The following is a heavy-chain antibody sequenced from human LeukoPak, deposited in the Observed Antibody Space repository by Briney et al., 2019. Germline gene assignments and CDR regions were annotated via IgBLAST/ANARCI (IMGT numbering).Heavy chain of an antibody. D-gene: IGHD3-22*01. CDR3: AVGEDYYDSSGYYPFDY. Sequence: GASVKVSCKASGYTFTGYYMHWVRQAPGQGLEWMGGIIPIFGTANYAQKFQGRVTITADESTSTAYMELSSLRSEDTAVYYCAVGEDYYDSSGYYPFDYWGQGTLVTVSS. J-gene: IGHJ4*02. CDR2: IIPIFGTA. V-gene: IGHV1-69*13. CDR1: GYTFTGYY.